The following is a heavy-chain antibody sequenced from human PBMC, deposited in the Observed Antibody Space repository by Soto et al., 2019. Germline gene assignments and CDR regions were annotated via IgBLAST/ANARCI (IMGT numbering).Heavy chain of an antibody. V-gene: IGHV3-23*01. J-gene: IGHJ4*02. D-gene: IGHD1-1*01. Sequence: GGSLRLSCAASGFTISSNAMYWVRQAPGKGLEWVSAISDRGATTHYADSVKGRFTISRGTSKNTLYLQLNTLRADDTAVYYCAKDKPGTTSFDYWGQGTLVTVSS. CDR3: AKDKPGTTSFDY. CDR2: ISDRGATT. CDR1: GFTISSNA.